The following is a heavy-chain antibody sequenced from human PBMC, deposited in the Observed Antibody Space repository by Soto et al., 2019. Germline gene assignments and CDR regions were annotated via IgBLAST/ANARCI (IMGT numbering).Heavy chain of an antibody. Sequence: QLQLQESGPGLVRPSETLSLTCSVSGASIGSNRYYWDWIRQAPGKVLEWIGTVYYTEDTFYNPSLRRRVTMSVETSRNQFSVTLRSVTAADTGVYYCARRPAGGLFDFWGQGTLVAVSS. CDR2: VYYTEDT. J-gene: IGHJ4*02. V-gene: IGHV4-39*01. CDR1: GASIGSNRYY. CDR3: ARRPAGGLFDF.